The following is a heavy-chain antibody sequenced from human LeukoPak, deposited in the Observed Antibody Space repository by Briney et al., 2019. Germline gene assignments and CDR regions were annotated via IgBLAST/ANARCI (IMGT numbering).Heavy chain of an antibody. CDR2: INAGNGNT. Sequence: GASVKVSCKASEYTFTDYAINWVRQAPGQRLEWMGWINAGNGNTKYSQKFLGRVTITRDTPASTAYMELSSLTSEDTAVYYCARGRWSATTATYYLDFWGQGTLVTVSS. CDR1: EYTFTDYA. CDR3: ARGRWSATTATYYLDF. J-gene: IGHJ4*02. V-gene: IGHV1-3*01. D-gene: IGHD5-24*01.